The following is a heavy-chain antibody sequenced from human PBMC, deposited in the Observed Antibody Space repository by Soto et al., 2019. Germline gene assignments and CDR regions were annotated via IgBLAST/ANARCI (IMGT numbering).Heavy chain of an antibody. CDR3: ARPREMATISDAFDF. CDR2: INSDGSST. Sequence: PGGSLRLSWAASGFTFSSYRLHWVRKAQGKGLVWVSRINSDGSSTSYADSVKGRFTISRDNAKNTLYLQMNSLRAEDTAVYYCARPREMATISDAFDFWGQGTMVTVSS. D-gene: IGHD5-12*01. V-gene: IGHV3-74*01. CDR1: GFTFSSYR. J-gene: IGHJ3*01.